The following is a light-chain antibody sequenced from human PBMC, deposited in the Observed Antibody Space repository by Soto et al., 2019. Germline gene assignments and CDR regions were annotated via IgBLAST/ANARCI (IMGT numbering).Light chain of an antibody. CDR2: AAS. Sequence: DIQMTQSPPSVSASVGDRVTITCRASQAIYHYLAWFQQMPGKAPKPLLYAASSLQSGVPPKFSGSGFGTDFTLTISSLQPEDSATYYCQQYNSFPYPFGQGTKVEIK. V-gene: IGKV1-16*02. J-gene: IGKJ2*01. CDR3: QQYNSFPYP. CDR1: QAIYHY.